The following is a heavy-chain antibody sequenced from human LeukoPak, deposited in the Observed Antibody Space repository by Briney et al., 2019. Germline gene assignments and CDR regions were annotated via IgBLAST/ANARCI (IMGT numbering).Heavy chain of an antibody. CDR2: ISYDGSNI. J-gene: IGHJ3*02. V-gene: IGHV3-30*18. Sequence: GRSLRLSCAASGFTFSSYGMHWVRQAPGKGLEWVAVISYDGSNIYYADSVKGRFTISRDNSKNTLYLQMNSLRAEDTAVYYCAKDGPVVADAFDIWGQGTMVTVSS. CDR1: GFTFSSYG. D-gene: IGHD2-21*01. CDR3: AKDGPVVADAFDI.